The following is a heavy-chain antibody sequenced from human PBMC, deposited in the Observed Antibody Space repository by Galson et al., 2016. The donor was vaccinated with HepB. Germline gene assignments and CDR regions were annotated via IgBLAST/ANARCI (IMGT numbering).Heavy chain of an antibody. D-gene: IGHD6-13*01. CDR2: IIPIFGTA. J-gene: IGHJ6*03. V-gene: IGHV1-69*06. CDR3: ARAGSSSWLYYYYYMDV. CDR1: GGTFSSYA. Sequence: CKASGGTFSSYAISWVRQAPGQGLEWMGGIIPIFGTANYAQKFQGRVTITADKSTSTAYMELSSLRSEDTAVYYCARAGSSSWLYYYYYMDVWGKGATVTVSS.